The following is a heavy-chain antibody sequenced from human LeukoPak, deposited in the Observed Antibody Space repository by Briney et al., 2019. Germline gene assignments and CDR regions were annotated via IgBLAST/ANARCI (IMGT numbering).Heavy chain of an antibody. D-gene: IGHD1-14*01. CDR2: ITTRGGIT. CDR1: GFTCNNYA. J-gene: IGHJ2*01. Sequence: GGSLRLSCAASGFTCNNYAMSWVRQAPGKGLEWVSVITTRGGITYYADSVKGRFTVSRDSSKNTVYLQMSSPRAEDTAVYYCARNHRYLDLWGRGTLVTVSS. V-gene: IGHV3-23*01. CDR3: ARNHRYLDL.